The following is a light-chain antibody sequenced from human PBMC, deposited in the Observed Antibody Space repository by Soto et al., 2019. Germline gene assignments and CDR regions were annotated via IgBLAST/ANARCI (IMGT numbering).Light chain of an antibody. CDR1: SSNIGAGYD. CDR3: QSYDGSLSGSV. CDR2: GNS. V-gene: IGLV1-40*01. J-gene: IGLJ7*01. Sequence: QSVLTQPPSVSGAPGQRVTISCTGSSSNIGAGYDVHWYQQLPGTAPKLLIYGNSNRPSGVPDRFSGSKSGTSASLAITGLQAEDEAHYCGQSYDGSLSGSVFGGGTQLTVL.